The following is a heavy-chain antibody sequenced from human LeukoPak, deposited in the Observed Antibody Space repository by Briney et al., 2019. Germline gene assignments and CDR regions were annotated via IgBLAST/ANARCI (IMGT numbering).Heavy chain of an antibody. V-gene: IGHV4-38-2*02. D-gene: IGHD6-6*01. CDR3: ARVVLDPAHPYYYYYYMDV. CDR2: IYHSGST. CDR1: GYSISSGYY. J-gene: IGHJ6*03. Sequence: PSETLSLTCIVSGYSISSGYYWGWIRQPPGKGLEWIGSIYHSGSTNYNPSLKSRVTISVDTSKNQFSLKLSSVTAADTAVYYCARVVLDPAHPYYYYYYMDVWGKGTTVTVSS.